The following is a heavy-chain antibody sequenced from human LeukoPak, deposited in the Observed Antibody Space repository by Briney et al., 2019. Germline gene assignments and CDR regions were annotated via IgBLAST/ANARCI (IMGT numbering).Heavy chain of an antibody. CDR3: ATDTLARLDD. CDR2: FGPEDGEK. CDR1: GYTLTELS. Sequence: ASVKVSFKGAGYTLTELSLNWVRQAPGKGLEWMGRFGPEDGEKIYPQKFQGRLTMTEDTSTDTAYMELSSLRSGDTAVYYCATDTLARLDDWGQGTLVTVSS. J-gene: IGHJ4*02. V-gene: IGHV1-24*01.